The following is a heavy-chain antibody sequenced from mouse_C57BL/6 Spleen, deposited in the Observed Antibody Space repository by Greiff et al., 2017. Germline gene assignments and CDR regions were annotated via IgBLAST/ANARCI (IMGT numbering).Heavy chain of an antibody. V-gene: IGHV3-6*01. J-gene: IGHJ4*01. CDR3: AREGGDVYAMDY. CDR1: GYSITSGYY. Sequence: EVQLQESGPGLVKPSQSLSLTCSVTGYSITSGYYWNWIRQFPGNKLEWMGYISYDGSNNYNPSLKNRISITRDTSKNQFFLKLNSVTTEDTATYYCAREGGDVYAMDYWGQGTSVTVSS. CDR2: ISYDGSN.